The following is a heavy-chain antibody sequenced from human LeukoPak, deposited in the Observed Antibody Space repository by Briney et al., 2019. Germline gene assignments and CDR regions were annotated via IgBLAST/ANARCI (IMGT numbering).Heavy chain of an antibody. D-gene: IGHD4/OR15-4a*01. CDR2: ISGDGGST. J-gene: IGHJ3*02. CDR3: AKDWGYGGNQNDAFDI. CDR1: GFTFDDYA. V-gene: IGHV3-43*02. Sequence: PGGSLRLSCAASGFTFDDYAMHWVRQAPGKGLEWVSLISGDGGSTYYADSVKGRFTTSRDNSKNSLYLQMNSLRTEDTALYYCAKDWGYGGNQNDAFDIWGQGTMVTVSS.